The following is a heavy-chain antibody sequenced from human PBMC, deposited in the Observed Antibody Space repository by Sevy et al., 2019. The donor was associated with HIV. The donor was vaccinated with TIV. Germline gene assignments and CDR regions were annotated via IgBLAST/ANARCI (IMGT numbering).Heavy chain of an antibody. Sequence: GGSLRLSCAASGFTFSGYWMSWVRQVPGKGLQWVANIKQDGSKNEFVDSVKGRFTITRDNPKNSLYLQMNSLRAEDTAVYYCAREGAGGFDYWGQGTLVTVSS. V-gene: IGHV3-7*01. D-gene: IGHD2-15*01. CDR1: GFTFSGYW. CDR2: IKQDGSKN. CDR3: AREGAGGFDY. J-gene: IGHJ4*02.